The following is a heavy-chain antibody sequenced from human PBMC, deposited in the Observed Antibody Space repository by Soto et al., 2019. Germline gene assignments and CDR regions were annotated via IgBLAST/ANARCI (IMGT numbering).Heavy chain of an antibody. V-gene: IGHV1-69*13. CDR1: GGTFSSYA. CDR3: ARDRLEYYYDSSGYLINYYYYYGMDV. D-gene: IGHD3-22*01. CDR2: IIPIFGTA. Sequence: SVKVSCKASGGTFSSYAISWVRQAPGQGLEWMGGIIPIFGTANYAQKFQGRVTITADESTSTAYMELSSLRSEDTAVYYCARDRLEYYYDSSGYLINYYYYYGMDVWGQGTTVTVS. J-gene: IGHJ6*02.